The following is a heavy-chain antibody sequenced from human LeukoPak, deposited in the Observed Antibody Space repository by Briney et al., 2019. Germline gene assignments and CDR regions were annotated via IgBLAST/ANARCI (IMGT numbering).Heavy chain of an antibody. V-gene: IGHV4-59*08. CDR2: IYYSGST. J-gene: IGHJ3*02. Sequence: SETLSLTCTVSGGSISSYYWSWIRQPPGKGLEWIGYIYYSGSTNYNPSLKSRVTISVDTSKNQFSLKLSSVTAADTAVYYCARSMITFWGVIVPGAFDIWGQGTMVTVSS. CDR1: GGSISSYY. D-gene: IGHD3-16*02. CDR3: ARSMITFWGVIVPGAFDI.